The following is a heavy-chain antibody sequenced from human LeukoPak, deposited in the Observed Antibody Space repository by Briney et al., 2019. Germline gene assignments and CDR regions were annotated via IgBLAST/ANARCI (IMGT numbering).Heavy chain of an antibody. CDR2: IYYSGST. CDR1: GGSISSYY. CDR3: ARVGLLQTPDP. Sequence: SETLSLTCTVSGGSISSYYWSWIRQPPGKGLEWIGYIYYSGSTNYNPSLKSRVTISVDTSKNQFSLKLSSVTAADTAVYYCARVGLLQTPDPWGQGTLVTVSS. J-gene: IGHJ5*02. V-gene: IGHV4-59*08. D-gene: IGHD2-15*01.